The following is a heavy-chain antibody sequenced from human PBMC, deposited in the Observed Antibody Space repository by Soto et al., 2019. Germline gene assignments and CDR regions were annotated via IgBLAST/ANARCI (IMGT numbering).Heavy chain of an antibody. D-gene: IGHD3-10*01. V-gene: IGHV3-74*01. CDR2: INPDGSRT. CDR3: ARETYRSFYFDY. CDR1: GLTFANYW. J-gene: IGHJ4*02. Sequence: GGSLRLSCAASGLTFANYWTHWVRQAPGKGLAWVSRINPDGSRTSYADSVTGRFTISRDNAKNTLYLQMNSLRVEDTAVYYCARETYRSFYFDYWGQGTLVTVSA.